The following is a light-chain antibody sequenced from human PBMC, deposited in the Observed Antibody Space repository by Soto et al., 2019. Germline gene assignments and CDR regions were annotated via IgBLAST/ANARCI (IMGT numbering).Light chain of an antibody. Sequence: EIVLTQSPGTLVLSPGDRATLSCRASQSVNKAYLVWYQVKPGQAPRLLMYAASTRATGIPARFSGSGSGTEFTLTISSLQSEDFAVYYCLQYNDWPRTFGQGTKVDIK. CDR2: AAS. V-gene: IGKV3-15*01. CDR1: QSVNKAY. J-gene: IGKJ1*01. CDR3: LQYNDWPRT.